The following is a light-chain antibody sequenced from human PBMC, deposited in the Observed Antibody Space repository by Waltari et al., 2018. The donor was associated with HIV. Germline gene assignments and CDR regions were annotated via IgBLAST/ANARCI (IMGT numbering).Light chain of an antibody. V-gene: IGLV2-23*02. Sequence: QSALTQPASVSGSPGPSITISCTGTSSDVWSYNLVTWYQQNPGKAPKLLIYEVSQRPSGVPNRFSGSKSANTASLTISGLQAEDEADYYCCSYAGSSTTVLFGGGTKLTVL. J-gene: IGLJ2*01. CDR3: CSYAGSSTTVL. CDR2: EVS. CDR1: SSDVWSYNL.